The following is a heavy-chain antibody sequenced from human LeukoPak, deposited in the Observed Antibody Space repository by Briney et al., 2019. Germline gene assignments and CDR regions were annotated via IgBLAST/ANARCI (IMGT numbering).Heavy chain of an antibody. CDR2: ISWNSGSI. D-gene: IGHD5-24*01. J-gene: IGHJ4*02. CDR1: GFTFDDYA. V-gene: IGHV3-9*01. CDR3: AKALEMATQMEGGGDELSD. Sequence: PGGSLRLSCAASGFTFDDYAMHWVRQAPGKGLEWVSGISWNSGSIGYADSVKSRFTISRDNAKNSLYLQMNSLRAEDTALYYCAKALEMATQMEGGGDELSDWGQGTLVTVSS.